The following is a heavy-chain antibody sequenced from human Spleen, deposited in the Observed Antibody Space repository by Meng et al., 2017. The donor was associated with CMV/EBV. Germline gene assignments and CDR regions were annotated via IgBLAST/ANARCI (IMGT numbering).Heavy chain of an antibody. CDR3: ARGTTRYQLLDRFDP. CDR2: INHSGST. J-gene: IGHJ5*02. V-gene: IGHV4-34*01. Sequence: QVQLPQWGGGLLKPSETLSLTCAVYGGSFSGYHGSWIRQPPGKGLEWIGEINHSGSTNYNPSLKSRVTISVDTSKNQFSLKLSSVTAADTAVYYCARGTTRYQLLDRFDPWGQGTLVTVSS. D-gene: IGHD2-2*01. CDR1: GGSFSGYH.